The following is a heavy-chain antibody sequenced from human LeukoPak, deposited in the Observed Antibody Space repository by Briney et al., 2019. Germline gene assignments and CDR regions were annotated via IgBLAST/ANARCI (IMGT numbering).Heavy chain of an antibody. CDR1: GGSFSDYY. V-gene: IGHV4-34*01. D-gene: IGHD2-21*02. CDR3: ARGAHCGGDCYSFDY. J-gene: IGHJ4*02. Sequence: SETLSLTCAVYGGSFSDYYWSWIRQPPGKGLEWIGEINHSGSTSYNPSLKSRVTISVGTSKNQFSLKVTSVTAADTAVYYCARGAHCGGDCYSFDYWGQGTLVTVSS. CDR2: INHSGST.